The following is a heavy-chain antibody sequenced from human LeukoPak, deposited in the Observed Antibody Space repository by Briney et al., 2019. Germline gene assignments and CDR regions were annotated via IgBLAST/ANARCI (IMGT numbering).Heavy chain of an antibody. J-gene: IGHJ4*02. CDR1: GFTFSDYN. V-gene: IGHV3-23*01. CDR2: ISGSGGST. CDR3: AKAGAVVVVAAKYFDY. Sequence: AGGSLRLSCAASGFTFSDYNMRWIRQAPGKGLEWVSAISGSGGSTYYADSVKGRFTIPRDNSKNTLYLQMNSLRAEDTAVYYCAKAGAVVVVAAKYFDYWGQGTLVTVSS. D-gene: IGHD2-15*01.